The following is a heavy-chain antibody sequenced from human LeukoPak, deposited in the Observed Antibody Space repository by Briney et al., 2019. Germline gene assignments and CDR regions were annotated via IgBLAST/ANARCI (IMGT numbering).Heavy chain of an antibody. CDR1: GYTFTSYG. CDR2: ISAYNGNT. D-gene: IGHD3-10*01. V-gene: IGHV1-18*01. Sequence: ASVKVSCKASGYTFTSYGISWVRQAPGQGLEWMGWISAYNGNTNYAQKLQGRVTMTTDTSTSTAYMELRSLRSDDTAVYYCARVRWFGDIIANYYYYNMDVWGKGTTVTVSS. J-gene: IGHJ6*03. CDR3: ARVRWFGDIIANYYYYNMDV.